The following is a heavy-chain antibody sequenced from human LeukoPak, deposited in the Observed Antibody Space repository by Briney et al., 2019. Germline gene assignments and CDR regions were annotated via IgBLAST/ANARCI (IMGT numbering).Heavy chain of an antibody. CDR2: ISGSGSDT. CDR3: ARRFGQLLYPLDY. CDR1: GFTFSSYS. Sequence: GGSLRLSCAASGFTFSSYSMNWVRQAPGKGLEWVSSISGSGSDTYYADSVKGRFTVSRDNAKNSLFLQMSSLRAEDTAVYYCARRFGQLLYPLDYWGQGTLLTVSS. V-gene: IGHV3-21*01. J-gene: IGHJ4*02. D-gene: IGHD3-10*01.